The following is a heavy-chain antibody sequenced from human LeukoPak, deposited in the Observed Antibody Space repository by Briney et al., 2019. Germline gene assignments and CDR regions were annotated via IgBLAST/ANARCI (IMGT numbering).Heavy chain of an antibody. CDR1: GYTFTGYY. CDR3: ARVGDFWSGSDY. Sequence: GASVKVSCKASGYTFTGYYMHWVRQAPGQGLEWMERINPNSGGTNYAQKFQGRVTMTRDTSISTAYMELSRLRSDDTAVYYCARVGDFWSGSDYWGQGTLVTVSS. D-gene: IGHD3-3*01. CDR2: INPNSGGT. J-gene: IGHJ4*02. V-gene: IGHV1-2*06.